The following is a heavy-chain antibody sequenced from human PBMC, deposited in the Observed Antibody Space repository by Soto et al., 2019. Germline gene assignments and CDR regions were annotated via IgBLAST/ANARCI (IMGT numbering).Heavy chain of an antibody. CDR1: GASISSNH. CDR3: ARHPGYCSGGRCNGQYTLDV. J-gene: IGHJ6*02. CDR2: MYDSVTT. D-gene: IGHD2-15*01. Sequence: SETLSLTCSVSGASISSNHWTWIRQPPGKGLEWIGCMYDSVTTRYDSFFKGRVTISIDTSKNQFSLKLTSVTATDTAVYFCARHPGYCSGGRCNGQYTLDVWGQGTTVTVSS. V-gene: IGHV4-59*08.